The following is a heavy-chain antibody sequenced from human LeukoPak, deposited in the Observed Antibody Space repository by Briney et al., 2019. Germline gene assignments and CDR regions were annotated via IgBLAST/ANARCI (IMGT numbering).Heavy chain of an antibody. CDR2: IYYSGST. CDR1: GGSISSYY. V-gene: IGHV4-59*01. CDR3: ARDYPYSGYDRDAFDI. D-gene: IGHD5-12*01. J-gene: IGHJ3*02. Sequence: PSETLSLTCTVSGGSISSYYWSWIRQPPGKGLEWIGYIYYSGSTNYNPSLKSRVTISVDTSKNQFSLKLSSVTAADTAVYYCARDYPYSGYDRDAFDIWGQGTMVIVSS.